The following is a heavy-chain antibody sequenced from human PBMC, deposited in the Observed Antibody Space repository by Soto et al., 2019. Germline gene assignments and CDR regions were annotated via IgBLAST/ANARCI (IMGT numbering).Heavy chain of an antibody. CDR3: ARTDYGDYVRGAFDI. V-gene: IGHV3-21*01. D-gene: IGHD4-17*01. J-gene: IGHJ3*02. Sequence: EVQLVESRGGLVKPGGSLRLSCAASGFTFSSHNMNWVRQAPGKGLEWVSCISGSSSYIFYADSVKGRFTISRDNAKNSLYLQMNSLRVEDTAVYYCARTDYGDYVRGAFDIWGQGTMVTVSS. CDR2: ISGSSSYI. CDR1: GFTFSSHN.